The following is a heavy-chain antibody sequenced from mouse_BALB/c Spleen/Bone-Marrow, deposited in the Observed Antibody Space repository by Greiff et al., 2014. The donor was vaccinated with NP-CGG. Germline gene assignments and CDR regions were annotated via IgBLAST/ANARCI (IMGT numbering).Heavy chain of an antibody. Sequence: VKLQQSGPGLVAPSQSLSITCTVSGFSLTDYGVSWIRQPPGKGLEWLGVIWGGGITYYNSTLKSRLSISKDNSKSQVFLKMNSLQTDDTAMYYCAKPNWDEGDYWGQGTTLTVSS. J-gene: IGHJ2*01. V-gene: IGHV2-6-5*01. CDR1: GFSLTDYG. D-gene: IGHD4-1*01. CDR2: IWGGGIT. CDR3: AKPNWDEGDY.